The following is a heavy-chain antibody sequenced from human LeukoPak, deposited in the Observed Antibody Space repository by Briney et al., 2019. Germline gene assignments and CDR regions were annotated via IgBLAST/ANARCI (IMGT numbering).Heavy chain of an antibody. D-gene: IGHD3-22*01. J-gene: IGHJ5*02. V-gene: IGHV4-59*01. CDR2: IYYSGST. CDR3: ARGGNYYYDSSGYYH. Sequence: PETLSLTCTVSGGSISSYYWSWIRQPPGKGLEWIGYIYYSGSTNYNPSLKSRVTISVDTSKNQFSLKLSSVTAADTAVYYCARGGNYYYDSSGYYHWGQGTLVTVSS. CDR1: GGSISSYY.